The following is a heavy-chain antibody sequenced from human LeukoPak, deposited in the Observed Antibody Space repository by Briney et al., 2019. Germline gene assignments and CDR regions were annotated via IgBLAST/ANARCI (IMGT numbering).Heavy chain of an antibody. J-gene: IGHJ2*01. Sequence: SQTLSLTCTVSGGSISSGDYYWSWIRQHPEKGLEWIGYTFYSGSTYYNPSLKSRVTISVDTSKNQFSLKLSSVTAADTAVYYCATSYSGYDKGWYFDLWGRGTLVTVSS. V-gene: IGHV4-31*03. CDR3: ATSYSGYDKGWYFDL. CDR1: GGSISSGDYY. D-gene: IGHD5-12*01. CDR2: TFYSGST.